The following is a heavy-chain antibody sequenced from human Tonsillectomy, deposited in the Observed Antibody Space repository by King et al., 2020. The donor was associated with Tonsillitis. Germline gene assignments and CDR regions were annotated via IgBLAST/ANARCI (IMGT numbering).Heavy chain of an antibody. CDR1: GFTFSSYG. J-gene: IGHJ4*02. D-gene: IGHD3-22*01. CDR2: ISYDGSNK. V-gene: IGHV3-30*18. CDR3: AKVAYFYDSSGYYPRPGDY. Sequence: QLVQSGGGVVQPGRSLRLSCAASGFTFSSYGMHWVRQAPGKGLEWVAVISYDGSNKYYADSVKGRFTISRDNSKKTLYLQMNSLRAEDTAVYYCAKVAYFYDSSGYYPRPGDYWGQGTLVTVSS.